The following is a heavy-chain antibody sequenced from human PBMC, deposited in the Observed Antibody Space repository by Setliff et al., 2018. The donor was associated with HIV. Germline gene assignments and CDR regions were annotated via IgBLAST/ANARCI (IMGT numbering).Heavy chain of an antibody. CDR3: ARDPSQYLDFLFDPQPFNV. CDR2: IHYTGIS. D-gene: IGHD3-9*01. V-gene: IGHV4-59*11. J-gene: IGHJ3*01. Sequence: KPSETLSLTCVISGGSMGSHYWSWIRQSPGKGLEWIGNIHYTGISDINPSLKRRATISLDRPKIQFSLKLSSVTAADTAIYYCARDPSQYLDFLFDPQPFNVWGHGTMVTVSS. CDR1: GGSMGSHY.